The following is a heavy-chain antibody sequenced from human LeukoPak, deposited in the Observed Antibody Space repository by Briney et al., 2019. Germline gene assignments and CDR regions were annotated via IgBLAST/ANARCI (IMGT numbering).Heavy chain of an antibody. CDR2: MNPNSGNT. CDR3: ARTSPTYYYMDV. V-gene: IGHV1-8*01. Sequence: ASVKVTCKASGYTFTSYDINWVRQATGQGLEWMGWMNPNSGNTGYAQKFQGRVTMTRNTSISTAYMELSSLRSEDTAVYYCARTSPTYYYMDVWGKGTTVTVSS. D-gene: IGHD4-17*01. J-gene: IGHJ6*03. CDR1: GYTFTSYD.